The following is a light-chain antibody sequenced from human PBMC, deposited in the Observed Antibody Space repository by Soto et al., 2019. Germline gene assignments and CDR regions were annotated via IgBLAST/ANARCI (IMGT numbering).Light chain of an antibody. J-gene: IGKJ4*01. Sequence: EIVLTQSPGTLSLSPGERATLSCRASQSVSSSELAWYQQKPDQAPRLLVYAASSRATAIPDRFSGSGSGTDFTLTISRLEPEDFAVYYWQQYGSSPPLPFGGGTKVEIK. CDR2: AAS. CDR3: QQYGSSPPLP. CDR1: QSVSSSE. V-gene: IGKV3-20*01.